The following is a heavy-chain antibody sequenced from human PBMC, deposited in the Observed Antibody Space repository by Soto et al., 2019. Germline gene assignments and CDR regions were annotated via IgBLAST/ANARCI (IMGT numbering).Heavy chain of an antibody. V-gene: IGHV4-39*01. Sequence: SETLSLTCTVSGGSISSSTSYWGWIRQPPGKGLEWIGSIYYSGSTYYNPSLKSRVTISVDTSKNQLSLKLSSVTAADTAVYYCASSAYRPYNWLDPSGHGILVTVSS. CDR3: ASSAYRPYNWLDP. J-gene: IGHJ5*02. CDR1: GGSISSSTSY. CDR2: IYYSGST. D-gene: IGHD2-21*01.